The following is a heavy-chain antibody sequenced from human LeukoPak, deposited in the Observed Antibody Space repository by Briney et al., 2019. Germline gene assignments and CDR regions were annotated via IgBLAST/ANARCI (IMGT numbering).Heavy chain of an antibody. D-gene: IGHD1-26*01. CDR1: GGSFSGYY. V-gene: IGHV4-34*01. CDR3: ARHGEWELPGGSDY. CDR2: INHSGST. Sequence: SETLSLTCAVYGGSFSGYYWSWIRQPPGKGLEWIGEINHSGSTNYNPSLKSRVTISVDTSKNQFSLKLSSVTAADTAVYYCARHGEWELPGGSDYWGQGTLVTVSS. J-gene: IGHJ4*02.